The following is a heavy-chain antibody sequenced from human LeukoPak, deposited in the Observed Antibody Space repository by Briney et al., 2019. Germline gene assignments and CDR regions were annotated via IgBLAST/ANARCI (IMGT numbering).Heavy chain of an antibody. D-gene: IGHD5-24*01. V-gene: IGHV3-53*01. J-gene: IGHJ4*02. CDR3: ARGRRDGYNLGY. CDR2: IYSGGTT. Sequence: GGSLRLSCAASGFNFTTNYMSWVRQAPGKGLEWVSVIYSGGTTYYADSVKGRFTISRDISKNTLSLQMNSLRAEDTAVYYCARGRRDGYNLGYWGQGTLVAVSS. CDR1: GFNFTTNY.